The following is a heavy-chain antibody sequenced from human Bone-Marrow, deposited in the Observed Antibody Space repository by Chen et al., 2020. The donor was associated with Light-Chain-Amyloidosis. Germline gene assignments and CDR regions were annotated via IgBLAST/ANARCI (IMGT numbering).Heavy chain of an antibody. Sequence: EVQLEQSGPEVEKPGESLKISCKGSGYTFPNYWIGWVRQMPGKGLEWMGVIYPDDSDARYSPSFEGQVNISADKSITTAYLQWRSLKASDTAMYYCARRRDGYNFDYWGQGTLVTVSS. CDR2: IYPDDSDA. D-gene: IGHD5-12*01. CDR1: GYTFPNYW. J-gene: IGHJ4*02. V-gene: IGHV5-51*01. CDR3: ARRRDGYNFDY.